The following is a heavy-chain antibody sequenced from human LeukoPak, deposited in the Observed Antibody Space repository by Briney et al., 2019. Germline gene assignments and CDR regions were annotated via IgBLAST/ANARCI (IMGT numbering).Heavy chain of an antibody. CDR3: ARHLTGSSVCIEY. V-gene: IGHV4-4*09. Sequence: SETLSLTCTVSDGSISNYYWSWIRQPPGKGLEWIGYIYTSGSTNYNPSLKSRVTISVDTSKNQFSLKLSSVTAADTAVYYCARHLTGSSVCIEYWGQGTLVTVSS. CDR2: IYTSGST. D-gene: IGHD2-8*02. CDR1: DGSISNYY. J-gene: IGHJ4*02.